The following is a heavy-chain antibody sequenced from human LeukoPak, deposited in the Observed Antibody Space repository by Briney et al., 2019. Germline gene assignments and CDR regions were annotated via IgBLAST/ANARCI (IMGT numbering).Heavy chain of an antibody. CDR2: IIPIFGTA. CDR1: GYTFTGYY. J-gene: IGHJ4*02. V-gene: IGHV1-69*13. D-gene: IGHD2-2*01. CDR3: ASGYCSSTSCSRFDY. Sequence: ASVKVSCKASGYTFTGYYMHWVRQAPGQGLEWMGGIIPIFGTANYAQKFQGRVTITADESTSTAYMELSSLRSEDTAVYYCASGYCSSTSCSRFDYWGQGTLVTVSS.